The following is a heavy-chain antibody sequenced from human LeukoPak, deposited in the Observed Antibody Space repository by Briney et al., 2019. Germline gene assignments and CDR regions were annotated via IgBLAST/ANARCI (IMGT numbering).Heavy chain of an antibody. V-gene: IGHV3-43D*03. CDR2: ISWDGGST. CDR3: AKDIGPEYSSSSSLPDY. CDR1: GFTFDDYA. D-gene: IGHD6-6*01. Sequence: PGGSLRLSCAASGFTFDDYAMHWVRQAPGKGLEWVSLISWDGGSTYYADSVKGRFTISRDNSKNSLYLQMNSLRAEDTALYYCAKDIGPEYSSSSSLPDYWGQGTLVTVSS. J-gene: IGHJ4*02.